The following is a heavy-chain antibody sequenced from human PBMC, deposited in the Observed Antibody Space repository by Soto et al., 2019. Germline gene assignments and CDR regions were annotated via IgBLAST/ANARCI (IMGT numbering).Heavy chain of an antibody. D-gene: IGHD6-19*01. CDR1: GDTVTGYA. CDR2: INAGNGNT. J-gene: IGHJ4*02. V-gene: IGHV1-3*05. Sequence: QVQLVQSGAEEKKPGASVKVSCKASGDTVTGYAFHWVRQAPGQRLEWMGWINAGNGNTKSSQKFQCRVTITRDTSASTAYMELSSLRSEDTAVYYCARAVAVPADFDYWGQGTLVTVSS. CDR3: ARAVAVPADFDY.